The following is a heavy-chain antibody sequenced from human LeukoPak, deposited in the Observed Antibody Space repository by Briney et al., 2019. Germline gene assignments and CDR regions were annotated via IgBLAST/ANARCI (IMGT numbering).Heavy chain of an antibody. CDR2: ISISSSYI. J-gene: IGHJ6*04. CDR1: GFTFSSYS. CDR3: ARETSSGWGRLVWYYGMDV. V-gene: IGHV3-21*01. D-gene: IGHD6-19*01. Sequence: PGGSLRLSCAVSGFTFSSYSMNWVRQAPGKGLEWVSSISISSSYIYYADSVKGRFTISRDNAKNSLYLQMNSLRAEDTAVYYCARETSSGWGRLVWYYGMDVWGKGTTVTVSS.